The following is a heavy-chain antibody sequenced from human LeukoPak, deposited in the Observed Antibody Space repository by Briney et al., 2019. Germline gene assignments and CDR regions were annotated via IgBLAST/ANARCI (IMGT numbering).Heavy chain of an antibody. CDR2: INPHNGDT. V-gene: IGHV1-2*02. D-gene: IGHD2-15*01. J-gene: IGHJ4*02. CDR3: ATVRDIVVGGGPYYFDY. CDR1: GYTFIGYY. Sequence: ASVKVSCKASGYTFIGYYLHWVRQAPGQGLEWMGWINPHNGDTNYAQKFQGRVTMTRDTSITTAYMELSRLKSDDTAVYYCATVRDIVVGGGPYYFDYWGQGTLVAVSS.